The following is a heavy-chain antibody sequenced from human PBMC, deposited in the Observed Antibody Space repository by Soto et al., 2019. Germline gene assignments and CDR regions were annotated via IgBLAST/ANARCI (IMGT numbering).Heavy chain of an antibody. CDR2: IYTSGST. Sequence: SETLSLTCTVSGGSLNDYYWSWIRQPAGKGLEWIGRIYTSGSTNYNPSLKSRVTMSVDTSKNQFSLKLSSVTAADTAVYYCARSNYRSGSYGYGLDVWGQGTTVTVSS. D-gene: IGHD3-10*01. V-gene: IGHV4-4*07. CDR1: GGSLNDYY. J-gene: IGHJ6*02. CDR3: ARSNYRSGSYGYGLDV.